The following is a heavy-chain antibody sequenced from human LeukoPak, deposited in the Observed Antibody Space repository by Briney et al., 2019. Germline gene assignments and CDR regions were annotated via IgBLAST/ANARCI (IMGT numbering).Heavy chain of an antibody. CDR2: ISSRGGTI. V-gene: IGHV3-48*03. J-gene: IGHJ4*02. D-gene: IGHD1-14*01. Sequence: GGSLRLSCAASGFTFNNYEMNWVRQAPGKGLEWISYISSRGGTIHYADSVKGRFTISRDNTKNSLYLQMNSLRAEDTAVYYWVRDRTTNTYDSWGQGTLVTVSS. CDR1: GFTFNNYE. CDR3: VRDRTTNTYDS.